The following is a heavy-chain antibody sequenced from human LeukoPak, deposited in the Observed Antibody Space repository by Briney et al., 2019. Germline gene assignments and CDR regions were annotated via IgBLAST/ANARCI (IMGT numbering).Heavy chain of an antibody. D-gene: IGHD6-13*01. J-gene: IGHJ3*02. Sequence: SETLSLTRTVSGGSISSYYWSWIRQPPGKGLEWIGYIYYSGSTNYNPSLKSRVTISVDTSKNQFSLKLSSVTAADTAVYYCGRGYSSSWPYDAFDIWGQGTMVTVSS. CDR1: GGSISSYY. V-gene: IGHV4-59*01. CDR3: GRGYSSSWPYDAFDI. CDR2: IYYSGST.